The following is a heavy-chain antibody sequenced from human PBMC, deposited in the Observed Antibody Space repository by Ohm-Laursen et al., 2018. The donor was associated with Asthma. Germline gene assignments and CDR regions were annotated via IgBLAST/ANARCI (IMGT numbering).Heavy chain of an antibody. CDR1: GGSFSGYY. Sequence: SDTLSLTCAVYGGSFSGYYWSWIRQPPGKGLEWIGEINHSGSTNYNPSLKSRVTISVDTSKNQFSLKLSSVTAADTAVYYCARVTTVTDYYFDYWGQGTLVTVSS. CDR2: INHSGST. D-gene: IGHD4-17*01. J-gene: IGHJ4*02. V-gene: IGHV4-34*01. CDR3: ARVTTVTDYYFDY.